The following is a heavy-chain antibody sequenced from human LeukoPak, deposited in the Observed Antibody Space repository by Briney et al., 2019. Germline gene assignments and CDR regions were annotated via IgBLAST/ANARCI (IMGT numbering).Heavy chain of an antibody. J-gene: IGHJ4*02. D-gene: IGHD6-13*01. V-gene: IGHV1-46*01. CDR1: GYTFTGYY. Sequence: ASVKVSCKTSGYTFTGYYMHWVRQAPGQGLEWMGIINPRGGSTRYAQNLQGRVTMTRDTSTSTVYMELSSLRSEDTAVYYCASTPRIPAAGTIDYWGQGTLVIVSS. CDR2: INPRGGST. CDR3: ASTPRIPAAGTIDY.